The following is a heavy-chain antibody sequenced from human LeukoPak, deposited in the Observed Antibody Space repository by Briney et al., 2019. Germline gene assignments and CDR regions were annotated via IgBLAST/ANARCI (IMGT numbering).Heavy chain of an antibody. V-gene: IGHV4-59*12. CDR2: IYYTGGT. D-gene: IGHD3-3*01. CDR1: GGSIGSDY. Sequence: SETLSLTCTVSGGSIGSDYWTWIRQPPGKGLEYIGYIYYTGGTNYNPSLKSRVTISVDTSKNQFSLKLSSVTAADTAVYYCARRRIFGVVIINYYFDYWGQGTLVTVSS. J-gene: IGHJ4*02. CDR3: ARRRIFGVVIINYYFDY.